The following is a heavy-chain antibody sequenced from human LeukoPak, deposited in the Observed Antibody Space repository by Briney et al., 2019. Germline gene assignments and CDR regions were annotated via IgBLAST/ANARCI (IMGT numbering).Heavy chain of an antibody. CDR3: ARLVVSNWYHEVLLGRDY. J-gene: IGHJ4*02. V-gene: IGHV4-59*05. CDR2: FYYSGST. D-gene: IGHD6-13*01. CDR1: GGSISSYY. Sequence: PSETLSLTCTVSGGSISSYYWSWIRQPPGKGLEWLGSFYYSGSTYYKPSLKSRVTISVDTSKNQFSLKLSSVTAADTAVYYCARLVVSNWYHEVLLGRDYWGQGTLVTVSS.